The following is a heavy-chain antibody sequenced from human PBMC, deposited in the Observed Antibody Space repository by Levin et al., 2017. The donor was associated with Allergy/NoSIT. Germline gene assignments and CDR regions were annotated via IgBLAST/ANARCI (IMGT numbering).Heavy chain of an antibody. CDR3: ARDEKYFGYFDY. D-gene: IGHD2/OR15-2a*01. CDR1: GFTVSSNY. V-gene: IGHV3-53*01. J-gene: IGHJ4*02. Sequence: GESLKISCAASGFTVSSNYMSWVRQAPGKGLEWVSVIYSGGSTYYADSVKGRFTISRDNSKNTLYLQMNSLRAEDTAVYYCARDEKYFGYFDYWGQGTLVTVSS. CDR2: IYSGGST.